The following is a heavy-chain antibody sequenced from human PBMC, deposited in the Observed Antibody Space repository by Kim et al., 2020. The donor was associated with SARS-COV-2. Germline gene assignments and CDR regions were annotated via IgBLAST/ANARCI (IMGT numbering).Heavy chain of an antibody. V-gene: IGHV4-39*02. D-gene: IGHD5-12*01. CDR1: GGSISSSSYY. Sequence: SETLSLTCTVSGGSISSSSYYWGWIRQPPGKGLEWIGSIYYSGSTYYNPSLKSRVTISVDTSKNQFSLKLSSVTAADTAVYYCAREEGLMGNSGYDVNPQWYYYYGMDVWGQGATVTVSS. CDR2: IYYSGST. CDR3: AREEGLMGNSGYDVNPQWYYYYGMDV. J-gene: IGHJ6*02.